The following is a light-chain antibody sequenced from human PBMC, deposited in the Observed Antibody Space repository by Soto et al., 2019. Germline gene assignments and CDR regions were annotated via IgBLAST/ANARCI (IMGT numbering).Light chain of an antibody. CDR1: SSDVGAYNF. V-gene: IGLV2-11*01. CDR3: CSYAGSYTLV. J-gene: IGLJ3*02. CDR2: DVS. Sequence: QSVLTQPRSVSGSPGQSVTISCTGTSSDVGAYNFVSWYQQHPGKVPKLMIYDVSRRPSGVPDRFSGSKSGNTASLTISGLQADDEADYYCCSYAGSYTLVFGGGTNLTVL.